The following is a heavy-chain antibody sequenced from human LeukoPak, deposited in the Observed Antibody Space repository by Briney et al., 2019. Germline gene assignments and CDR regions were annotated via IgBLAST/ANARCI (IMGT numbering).Heavy chain of an antibody. J-gene: IGHJ4*02. Sequence: SETLSLTCAVYGGSITGYYWSWVRQTPGRGLEWVGEIHYTGATSYNPSLKSRATISTDTSKNQFSLWLSSVTAADTAVYYCARGNILTGYCFDFWGQGALVTVSS. CDR2: IHYTGAT. CDR3: ARGNILTGYCFDF. V-gene: IGHV4-34*01. CDR1: GGSITGYY. D-gene: IGHD3-9*01.